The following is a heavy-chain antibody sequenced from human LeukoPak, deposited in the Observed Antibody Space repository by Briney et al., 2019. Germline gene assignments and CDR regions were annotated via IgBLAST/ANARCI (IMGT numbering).Heavy chain of an antibody. J-gene: IGHJ4*02. D-gene: IGHD6-19*01. V-gene: IGHV3-7*01. CDR3: ASHSDWKFDY. CDR2: IKQDGSEK. Sequence: GGSLRLSCAASGFTFSSYWVGWVRQAPGKGLEWVANIKQDGSEKYYVDSVTGRFTISRDNAKNSLYLQMSSLRAEDTAVYYCASHSDWKFDYWGQGTLVTVSS. CDR1: GFTFSSYW.